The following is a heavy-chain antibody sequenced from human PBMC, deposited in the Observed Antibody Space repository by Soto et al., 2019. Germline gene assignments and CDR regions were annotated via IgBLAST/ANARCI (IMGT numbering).Heavy chain of an antibody. V-gene: IGHV3-30-3*01. CDR2: ISYDGSNK. Sequence: QVQLVESGGGVVQPGRSLRLSCAASEITFSSYTLHWVRQAPGRGLEWVAVISYDGSNKYYADSVKGRFTISRDNSKNTLYLQMNSLRAEDTAVYYCARDSVVPAAIGVYYGMDVWGQGTTVTVSS. J-gene: IGHJ6*02. CDR1: EITFSSYT. D-gene: IGHD2-2*02. CDR3: ARDSVVPAAIGVYYGMDV.